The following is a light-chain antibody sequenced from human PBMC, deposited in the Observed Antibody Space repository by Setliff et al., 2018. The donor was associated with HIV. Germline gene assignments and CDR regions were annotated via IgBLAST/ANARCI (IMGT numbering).Light chain of an antibody. V-gene: IGLV2-14*01. J-gene: IGLJ3*02. CDR3: NSYTSSSTVV. CDR2: GVS. CDR1: SSDVGAYDY. Sequence: QSALSQPASVSGSPGQSITISCTGTSSDVGAYDYVPWYQQHPGKAPKLMIYGVSDRPSGVSSRFSGSKSGNTASLTISGLQAEDEADYYCNSYTSSSTVVFGGGTKVTVL.